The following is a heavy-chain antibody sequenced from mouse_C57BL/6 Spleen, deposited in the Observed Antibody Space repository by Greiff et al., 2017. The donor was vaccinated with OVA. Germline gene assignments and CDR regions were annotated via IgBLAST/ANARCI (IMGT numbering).Heavy chain of an antibody. CDR2: IYPGDGDT. D-gene: IGHD2-4*01. CDR1: GYAFSSSW. CDR3: ACYDYDGAAWIAY. V-gene: IGHV1-82*01. J-gene: IGHJ3*01. Sequence: VQLQQSGPELVKPGASVKISCKASGYAFSSSWMNWVKQRPGKGLEWIGRIYPGDGDTNYNGKFKGKATLTADNSSSTAYMQLSSLTSEDYAVYFCACYDYDGAAWIAYWGQGTLVTVSA.